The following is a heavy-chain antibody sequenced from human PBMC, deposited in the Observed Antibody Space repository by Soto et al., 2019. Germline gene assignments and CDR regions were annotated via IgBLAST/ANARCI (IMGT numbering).Heavy chain of an antibody. CDR3: AKVWSKLEWLLSGAFDI. CDR2: ISGSGGST. Sequence: GGSLRLSCAASGFTFSSYAMSWVRQAPGKGLEWVSAISGSGGSTYYADSVKGRFTISRDNSKNTLYLQMNSLRAEDTAVYYCAKVWSKLEWLLSGAFDIWGQGTMVIVSS. V-gene: IGHV3-23*01. D-gene: IGHD3-3*01. J-gene: IGHJ3*02. CDR1: GFTFSSYA.